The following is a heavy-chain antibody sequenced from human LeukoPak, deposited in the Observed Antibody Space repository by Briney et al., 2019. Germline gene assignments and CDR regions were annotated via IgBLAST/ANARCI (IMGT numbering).Heavy chain of an antibody. CDR1: GFTFGDYA. CDR2: IRSKAYGGTT. Sequence: GGSLRLSCTASGFTFGDYAMSWFRQAPGKGLEWVGFIRSKAYGGTTEYAASVKGRFTISRDDSKSIAYLQMNSLKTEDTAVYYCTRDYGGNPDDYWGQGTLVTVSS. J-gene: IGHJ4*02. V-gene: IGHV3-49*03. CDR3: TRDYGGNPDDY. D-gene: IGHD4-23*01.